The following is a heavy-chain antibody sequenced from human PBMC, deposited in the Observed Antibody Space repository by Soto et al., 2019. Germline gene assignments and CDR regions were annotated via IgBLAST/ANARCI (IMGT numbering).Heavy chain of an antibody. J-gene: IGHJ4*02. CDR3: TSGTSGSSGPLY. V-gene: IGHV3-13*01. CDR2: IDSAGDA. CDR1: GFTFSSHD. D-gene: IGHD3-22*01. Sequence: GGSLRLSCAASGFTFSSHDMHWVRQVTGKGLEWVSGIDSAGDAKYPASVKGRFTISRENAKNSLHLQMNSLRAEDTAVYYCTSGTSGSSGPLYWGQGTMVTVSS.